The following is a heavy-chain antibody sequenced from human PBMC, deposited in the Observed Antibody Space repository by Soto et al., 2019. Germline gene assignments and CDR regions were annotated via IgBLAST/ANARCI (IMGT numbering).Heavy chain of an antibody. V-gene: IGHV3-23*01. D-gene: IGHD3-3*01. CDR2: ISGSGGRT. CDR3: AKDPSDFWSGGPFDP. Sequence: GGSLRLSCAASGFTFSSYAMNWVRQAPGKGLEWVSSISGSGGRTYYADSVKGRFTISRDNSKNTLYLQVISLRAEDTAVYYCAKDPSDFWSGGPFDPWGQGTLVTVSS. J-gene: IGHJ5*02. CDR1: GFTFSSYA.